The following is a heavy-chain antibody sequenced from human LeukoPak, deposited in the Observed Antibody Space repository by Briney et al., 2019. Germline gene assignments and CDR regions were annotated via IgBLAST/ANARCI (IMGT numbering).Heavy chain of an antibody. J-gene: IGHJ3*02. Sequence: PSETLSLTCAVSGGSITSHIWSWMRQPAGKGLEWIGRLHTSGSTIYIPSLKSRLTISVDTSGNHFSLKLTSVTAADTAIYYCARDRLSGYGAFDIWGQGTIVTVSS. CDR2: LHTSGST. D-gene: IGHD5-12*01. CDR1: GGSITSHI. V-gene: IGHV4-4*07. CDR3: ARDRLSGYGAFDI.